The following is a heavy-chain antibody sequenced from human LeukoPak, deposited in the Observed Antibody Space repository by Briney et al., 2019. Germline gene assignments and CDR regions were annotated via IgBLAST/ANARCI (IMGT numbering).Heavy chain of an antibody. Sequence: GGSLRLSCAASGFTFDDYAMHWVRQAPGKGLEWVSGISWNSGSIGYADSVKGRFTISSDNAKNSLYLQMNSLRAEDTALYYCAKSSMTTSLGYWGQGTLVTVSS. CDR3: AKSSMTTSLGY. V-gene: IGHV3-9*01. J-gene: IGHJ4*02. D-gene: IGHD4-11*01. CDR1: GFTFDDYA. CDR2: ISWNSGSI.